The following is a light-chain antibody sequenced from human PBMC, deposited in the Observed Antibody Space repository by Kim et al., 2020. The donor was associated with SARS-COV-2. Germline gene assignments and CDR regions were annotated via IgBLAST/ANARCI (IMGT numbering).Light chain of an antibody. Sequence: PGGSATLSCRASQSVSSSYLAWYQQKPGQAPRLLIYGASSRATSIPDRFSGSGSGTDFTLTISRLEPEDFAVYYCQQYGSSPPITFGQGTRLEIK. V-gene: IGKV3-20*01. CDR2: GAS. J-gene: IGKJ5*01. CDR3: QQYGSSPPIT. CDR1: QSVSSSY.